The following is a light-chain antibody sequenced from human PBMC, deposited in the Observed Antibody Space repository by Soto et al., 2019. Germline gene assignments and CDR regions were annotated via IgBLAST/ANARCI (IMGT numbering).Light chain of an antibody. J-gene: IGLJ2*01. CDR1: SSDVGGYNS. V-gene: IGLV2-8*01. CDR2: EVS. Sequence: QSALTQPPSASGSPGQSVTISCTGTSSDVGGYNSVSCYQQHPGKAPKLMIYEVSKRPSGVPDRFSGSKSGNTASLTVSGLQADDEADYYCSSYAGSNNLVFGGGTKLTVL. CDR3: SSYAGSNNLV.